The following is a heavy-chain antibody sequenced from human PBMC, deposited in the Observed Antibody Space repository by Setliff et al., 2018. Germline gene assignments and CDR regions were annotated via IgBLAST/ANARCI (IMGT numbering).Heavy chain of an antibody. CDR2: LLPMFGIA. V-gene: IGHV1-69*10. CDR3: AREMTTDKNHY. CDR1: GYTFTSYG. J-gene: IGHJ4*02. Sequence: SVKVSCKASGYTFTSYGISWVRQAPGQGLEWMGGLLPMFGIANYAQRFQGRVTITADKSTNTAYMELSSLRSEDTAVYYCAREMTTDKNHYWGQGTLVTVSS. D-gene: IGHD4-4*01.